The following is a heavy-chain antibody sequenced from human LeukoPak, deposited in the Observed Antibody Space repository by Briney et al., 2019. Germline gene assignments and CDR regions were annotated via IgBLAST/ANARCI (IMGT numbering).Heavy chain of an antibody. J-gene: IGHJ4*02. CDR1: GGSISSSSYY. Sequence: PSETLSLTCTVSGGSISSSSYYWGWIRQPPGKGLEWIGSIYYSGSTYYNPSLKSRVTISVDTSKNQFSLKLSSVTAADTAVYYCARHFASYYYDSSGYLDYWGQGTLVTVSS. V-gene: IGHV4-39*01. CDR3: ARHFASYYYDSSGYLDY. CDR2: IYYSGST. D-gene: IGHD3-22*01.